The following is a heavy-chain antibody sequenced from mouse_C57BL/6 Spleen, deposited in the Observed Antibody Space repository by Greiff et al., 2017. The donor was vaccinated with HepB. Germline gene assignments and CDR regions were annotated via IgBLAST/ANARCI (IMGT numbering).Heavy chain of an antibody. Sequence: QVQLQQPGTELVKPGASVKLSCKASGYTFTSYWMHWVKQRPGQGLECIGNINPSNGGTNYNEKFKSKATLTVDKSSSTAYMQLSSLTSEDSAVYYCARGLGTTVPFAWWGQGTLVTVSA. J-gene: IGHJ3*01. V-gene: IGHV1-53*01. CDR2: INPSNGGT. CDR1: GYTFTSYW. CDR3: ARGLGTTVPFAW. D-gene: IGHD1-1*01.